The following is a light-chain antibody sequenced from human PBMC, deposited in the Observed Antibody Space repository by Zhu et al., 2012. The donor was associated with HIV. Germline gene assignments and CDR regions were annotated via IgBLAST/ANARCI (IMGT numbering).Light chain of an antibody. CDR2: ETA. V-gene: IGKV3-20*01. CDR1: QSVSTTY. J-gene: IGKJ1*01. CDR3: QQYSSSPSWT. Sequence: EIVLTQSPGTLSLSPGERATLSCRSSQSVSTTYLAWYQQKHGQPPRLLMHETATRAAGTPDRFSGSGFGTDFTLTISRLEPEDFAVYYCQQYSSSPSWTFGQGTKVEIK.